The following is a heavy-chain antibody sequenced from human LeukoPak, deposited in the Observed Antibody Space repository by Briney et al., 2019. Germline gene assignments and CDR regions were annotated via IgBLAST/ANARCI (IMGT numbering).Heavy chain of an antibody. J-gene: IGHJ3*02. Sequence: SVKVSCKASGGTFSSYAISWVRQVPGQGLEWMGGIIPIFGTANYAQKFQGRVTITADKSTSTAYMELSSLRSEDTAVYYCARSHYYGSGSHDAFDIWGQGTMVTVSS. CDR2: IIPIFGTA. V-gene: IGHV1-69*06. D-gene: IGHD3-10*01. CDR3: ARSHYYGSGSHDAFDI. CDR1: GGTFSSYA.